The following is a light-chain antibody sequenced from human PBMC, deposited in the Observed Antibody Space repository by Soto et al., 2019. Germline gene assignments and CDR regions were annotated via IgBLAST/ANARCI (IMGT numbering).Light chain of an antibody. CDR1: QSVSSSY. CDR2: GAS. V-gene: IGKV3-20*01. J-gene: IGKJ4*01. CDR3: QQYGSSSLT. Sequence: EIVLTQSPGTLSLSPGERATLSCRASQSVSSSYLAWYQQKPGQAPRLLIYGASRRATGIPDRFSGSGSGTAFTLTISRLEPEDFAVYYCQQYGSSSLTFGGGTKVEIK.